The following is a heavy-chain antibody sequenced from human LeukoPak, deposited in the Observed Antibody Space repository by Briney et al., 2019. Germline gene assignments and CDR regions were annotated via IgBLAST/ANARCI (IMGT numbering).Heavy chain of an antibody. Sequence: ASVKVSCKASGGILSSYAISWVRQAPGQGLEWMGRIIPILGIANYAQKFQGRVTITADKSTSTAYMELSSLRSEDTAVYYCARDKDGGNIFDYWGQGTLVTVSS. CDR1: GGILSSYA. CDR3: ARDKDGGNIFDY. V-gene: IGHV1-69*04. J-gene: IGHJ4*02. D-gene: IGHD4-23*01. CDR2: IIPILGIA.